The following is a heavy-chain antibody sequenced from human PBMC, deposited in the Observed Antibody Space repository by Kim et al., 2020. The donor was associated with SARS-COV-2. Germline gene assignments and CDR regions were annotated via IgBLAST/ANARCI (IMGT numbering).Heavy chain of an antibody. J-gene: IGHJ4*02. CDR3: ARAPGEGVATCTD. D-gene: IGHD5-12*01. CDR1: GGSISSGGYY. V-gene: IGHV4-31*03. CDR2: IYYSGST. Sequence: SETLSLTCTVSGGSISSGGYYWSWIRQHPGKGLEWIGYIYYSGSTYYNPSLKSRVTISVDTSKNQFSLKLSSVTAADTAVYYCARAPGEGVATCTDWGQGTLVTVSS.